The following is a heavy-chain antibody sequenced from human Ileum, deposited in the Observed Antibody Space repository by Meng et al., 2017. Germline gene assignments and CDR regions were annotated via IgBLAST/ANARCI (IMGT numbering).Heavy chain of an antibody. J-gene: IGHJ4*02. D-gene: IGHD3-22*01. CDR1: GFTFSSYA. Sequence: QVQLVESGGGVVQPGRSLRLSCAASGFTFSSYAMHWVRQAPGKGLEWVAVISYDGSNKYYADSVKGRFTISRDNSKNTLYLQMNSLRAEDTAVYYCARDTKNYYDSSGYPGPLDYWGQGTLVTV. CDR3: ARDTKNYYDSSGYPGPLDY. V-gene: IGHV3-30-3*01. CDR2: ISYDGSNK.